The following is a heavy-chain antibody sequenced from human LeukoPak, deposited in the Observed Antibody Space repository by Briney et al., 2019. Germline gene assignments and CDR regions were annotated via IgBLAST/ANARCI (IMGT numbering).Heavy chain of an antibody. CDR3: ARDMAYHDMLTGYEVSRFFDY. D-gene: IGHD3-9*01. V-gene: IGHV3-53*01. CDR2: IYAGGGT. Sequence: GGSLRLSCAASGLTVSTNYMRWIRQAPGKGLEWVSLIYAGGGTAYADSVKGRFTISRDNSKNTLYLQMNCVRAEDTAVYYCARDMAYHDMLTGYEVSRFFDYWGQGTLVTVPS. J-gene: IGHJ4*02. CDR1: GLTVSTNY.